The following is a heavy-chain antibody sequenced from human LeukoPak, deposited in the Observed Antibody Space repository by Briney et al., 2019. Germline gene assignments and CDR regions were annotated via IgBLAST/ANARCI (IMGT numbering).Heavy chain of an antibody. J-gene: IGHJ4*02. CDR1: GGTFSNYA. Sequence: AVKVSCKASGGTFSNYAISWVRQAPGQGLEWMGGIIPILGTSNNAQKFQDRLTITADESTSTAYLELSSLTSADTAVYYCAREVSGTYCDYWGQGSLVTVSS. V-gene: IGHV1-69*13. D-gene: IGHD1-26*01. CDR2: IIPILGTS. CDR3: AREVSGTYCDY.